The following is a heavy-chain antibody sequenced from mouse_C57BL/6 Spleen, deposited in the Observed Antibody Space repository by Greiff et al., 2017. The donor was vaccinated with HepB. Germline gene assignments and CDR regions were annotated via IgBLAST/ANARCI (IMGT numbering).Heavy chain of an antibody. CDR2: INPNNGGT. J-gene: IGHJ3*01. Sequence: EVQLQQSGPELVKPGASVKISCKASGYTFTDYYMNWVKQSHGKSLEWIGDINPNNGGTSYNQKFKGKATLTVDKSSSTAYMELRSLTSADSAVYYCARRGSFYYDYDVGFAYWGQGTLVTVSA. CDR3: ARRGSFYYDYDVGFAY. V-gene: IGHV1-26*01. D-gene: IGHD2-4*01. CDR1: GYTFTDYY.